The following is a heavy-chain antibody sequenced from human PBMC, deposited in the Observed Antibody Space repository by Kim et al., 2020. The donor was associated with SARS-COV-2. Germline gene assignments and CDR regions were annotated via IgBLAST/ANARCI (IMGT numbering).Heavy chain of an antibody. V-gene: IGHV3-23*01. CDR1: GFTFSSYA. CDR3: AKYPTVRGRCFDL. D-gene: IGHD3-10*01. Sequence: GGSLRLSCAASGFTFSSYAMNWLRQAPGKGLEWVSTIGSGGETTYYADSVKGRFTISRDQSKNTLYLQMNSLRAEDTAVYYCAKYPTVRGRCFDLWGRGT. J-gene: IGHJ2*01. CDR2: IGSGGETT.